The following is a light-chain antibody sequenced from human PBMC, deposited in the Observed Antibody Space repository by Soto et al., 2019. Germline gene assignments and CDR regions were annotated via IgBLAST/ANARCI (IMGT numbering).Light chain of an antibody. Sequence: DVPMTQSPSSLSASVGDRVTITCRASQGIAPYLAWFQQEPGKVPKLLIYAASTLQSGVPSRFSGSGSGTDFTLTISSLQPEDVATYYCQKYNSAPLTFGGGTKVEIK. V-gene: IGKV1-27*01. CDR1: QGIAPY. CDR3: QKYNSAPLT. CDR2: AAS. J-gene: IGKJ4*01.